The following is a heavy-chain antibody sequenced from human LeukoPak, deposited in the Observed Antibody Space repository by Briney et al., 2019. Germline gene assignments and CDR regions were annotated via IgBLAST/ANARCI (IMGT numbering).Heavy chain of an antibody. CDR1: GYTFTSCD. CDR2: MNPNSGNT. J-gene: IGHJ5*02. D-gene: IGHD1-14*01. CDR3: ARDSRKFWGP. V-gene: IGHV1-8*01. Sequence: ASVKVSCKASGYTFTSCDINWVRQATGQGLEWMGWMNPNSGNTGYAQKFQGRVTMTRNTSISTAYMELSSLRSEDTAVYYCARDSRKFWGPWGQGTLVTVSS.